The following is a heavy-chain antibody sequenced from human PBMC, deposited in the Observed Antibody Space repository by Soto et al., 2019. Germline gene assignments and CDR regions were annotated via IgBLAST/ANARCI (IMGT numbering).Heavy chain of an antibody. D-gene: IGHD4-17*01. V-gene: IGHV1-18*01. Sequence: ASVKVSCKASGYTFTSYGISWVRQAPGQGLEWMGWISAYNGSTNYAQKLQGRVTMTTDTSTSTAYMELRSLRSDDTAVYYCAAVTTGDYYYYGMDVWGQGTTVTVSS. CDR1: GYTFTSYG. CDR3: AAVTTGDYYYYGMDV. J-gene: IGHJ6*02. CDR2: ISAYNGST.